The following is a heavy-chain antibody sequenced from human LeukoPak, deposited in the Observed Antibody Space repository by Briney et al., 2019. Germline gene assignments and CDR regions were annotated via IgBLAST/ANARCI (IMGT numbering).Heavy chain of an antibody. CDR3: ARRSNNYDSSIYHYVPWYFDL. CDR1: GFTFSSYW. CDR2: IKEDGSEK. J-gene: IGHJ2*01. V-gene: IGHV3-7*01. Sequence: PGGSLRLSCAASGFTFSSYWMTWVRQAPGKGLEWVANIKEDGSEKYYVDSVKGRFTISRDNAKSSLYLQMNSLRAEDTAVYYCARRSNNYDSSIYHYVPWYFDLWGRGTLVTVSS. D-gene: IGHD3-22*01.